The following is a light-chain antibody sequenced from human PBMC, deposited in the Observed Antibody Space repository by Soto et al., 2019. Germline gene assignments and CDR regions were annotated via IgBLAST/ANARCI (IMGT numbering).Light chain of an antibody. J-gene: IGKJ1*01. Sequence: EVVLTQSPGTLSLSPGERATLSCRASQSVSRTYLAWYQHKHGQAPRLLIYGASSRATGIPDRFSGSGSGTAFTLTISRLEPDDFAVYYCQQYGSSRTFGQGTKVEIK. V-gene: IGKV3-20*01. CDR1: QSVSRTY. CDR3: QQYGSSRT. CDR2: GAS.